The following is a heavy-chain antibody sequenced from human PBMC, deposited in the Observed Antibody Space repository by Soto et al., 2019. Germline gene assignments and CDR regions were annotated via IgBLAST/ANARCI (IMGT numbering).Heavy chain of an antibody. V-gene: IGHV1-46*01. CDR1: GYTFTSYY. J-gene: IGHJ3*02. D-gene: IGHD3-22*01. Sequence: GASVKVSCKASGYTFTSYYMHWVRQAPGQGLEWMGVINPSGGSTSYAQKFQGRVTMTRDTSTSTVYMELSSLRSEDTAVYYCARGLEWLLPHDAFDIWGQGTMVTVSS. CDR2: INPSGGST. CDR3: ARGLEWLLPHDAFDI.